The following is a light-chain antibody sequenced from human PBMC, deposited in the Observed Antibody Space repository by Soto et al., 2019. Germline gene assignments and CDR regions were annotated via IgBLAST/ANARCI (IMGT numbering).Light chain of an antibody. CDR2: GAS. V-gene: IGKV1-5*01. J-gene: IGKJ1*01. CDR3: QHHNSYSQP. Sequence: DIQMTQSPPTLSASVGDRVTITCRASQSIRHYLAWYQQMPGKAPKLLIYGASTLQSGVPSRFSGSGSGTEFTLTISSLQPDDFGTYFCQHHNSYSQPFGQGTKV. CDR1: QSIRHY.